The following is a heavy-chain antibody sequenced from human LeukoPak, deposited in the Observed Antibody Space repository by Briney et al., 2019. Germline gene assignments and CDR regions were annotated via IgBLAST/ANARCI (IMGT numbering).Heavy chain of an antibody. CDR2: IYPGDSDT. V-gene: IGHV5-51*01. CDR3: ARRAYYNYGLDV. Sequence: AESLKISCEGSGYRFTTYWIGWVRQMPGKGLEWMGVIYPGDSDTTYSPSFQGQVTISADKSNNTAYLQWSSLKASDTATYYCARRAYYNYGLDVWGQGTTVTVSS. CDR1: GYRFTTYW. J-gene: IGHJ6*02.